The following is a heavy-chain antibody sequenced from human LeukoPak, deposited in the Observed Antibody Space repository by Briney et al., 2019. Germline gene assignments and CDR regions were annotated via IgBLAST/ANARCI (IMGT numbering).Heavy chain of an antibody. CDR2: INPYSGAT. V-gene: IGHV1-2*02. CDR3: ARQSGAGNWFDR. Sequence: ASVTVSFTSSGYTFTVYYIHWVRQAPGQGLEWMGWINPYSGATNYAPKFQGRVTMTRDTSISRGYMELSRVRSDDTAVYYCARQSGAGNWFDRWGQGTLVTVSS. D-gene: IGHD3-10*01. J-gene: IGHJ5*02. CDR1: GYTFTVYY.